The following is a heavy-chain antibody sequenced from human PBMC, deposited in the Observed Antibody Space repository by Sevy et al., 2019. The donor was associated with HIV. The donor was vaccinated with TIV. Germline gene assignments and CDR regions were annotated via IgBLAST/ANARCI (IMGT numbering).Heavy chain of an antibody. CDR3: ARAVEDYSDSSAWDWYFDL. V-gene: IGHV3-66*01. Sequence: GGFLRLSCAASGFSVSGNYMSWVRQAPGKGLEWVSGIFSGGNTHFADSVKGRFTISRDNSKNTLYLQMNSLSAEDTAVYYCARAVEDYSDSSAWDWYFDLWGRGTLVTVSS. CDR2: IFSGGNT. CDR1: GFSVSGNY. D-gene: IGHD3-22*01. J-gene: IGHJ2*01.